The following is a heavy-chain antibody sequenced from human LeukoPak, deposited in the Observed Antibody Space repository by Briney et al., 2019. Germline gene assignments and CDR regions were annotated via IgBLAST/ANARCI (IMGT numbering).Heavy chain of an antibody. CDR2: MNGGNGNT. CDR3: ARGRGTSGSNRDFYYYYYMDV. J-gene: IGHJ6*03. D-gene: IGHD2-15*01. CDR1: GYIFTDYA. Sequence: ASVKVSCKASGYIFTDYAIHWLRQAPGQRPEWMGWMNGGNGNTKYSQKFQGRITLIRDTSATTAYMELSSLRHDDLAVYYCARGRGTSGSNRDFYYYYYMDVWGKGTTVTVSS. V-gene: IGHV1-3*01.